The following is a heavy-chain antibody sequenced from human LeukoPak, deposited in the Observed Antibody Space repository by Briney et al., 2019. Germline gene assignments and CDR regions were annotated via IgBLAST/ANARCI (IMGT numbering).Heavy chain of an antibody. V-gene: IGHV3-30*04. CDR1: GFTFSSYA. J-gene: IGHJ4*02. Sequence: PGGSLRLSCAASGFTFSSYAMQWVRQAPGKGLEWVAVISYDGSNKYYADSVKGRFTISRDNSKNTLYLQMNSLRAEDTAVYYCARVRDGYNYEYYFDYWGQGTLVTVSS. D-gene: IGHD5-24*01. CDR3: ARVRDGYNYEYYFDY. CDR2: ISYDGSNK.